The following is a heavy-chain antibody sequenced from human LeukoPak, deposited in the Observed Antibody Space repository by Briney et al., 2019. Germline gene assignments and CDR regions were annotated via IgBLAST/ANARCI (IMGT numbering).Heavy chain of an antibody. Sequence: PSETLSLTCTVSGGSISSYYWSWIRQPAGKGLEWIGRIYTSGSTNYNPSLKSRVTISVDKSKNQFSLKLSSVTAADTAVYYCARASIAAADTVWFDPWRQGTLVTVSS. V-gene: IGHV4-4*07. CDR3: ARASIAAADTVWFDP. CDR1: GGSISSYY. D-gene: IGHD6-13*01. J-gene: IGHJ5*02. CDR2: IYTSGST.